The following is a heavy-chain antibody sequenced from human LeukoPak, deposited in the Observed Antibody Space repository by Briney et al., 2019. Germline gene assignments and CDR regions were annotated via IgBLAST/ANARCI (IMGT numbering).Heavy chain of an antibody. CDR2: ISGSGGST. CDR3: AKTLYSSSSGSIDY. D-gene: IGHD6-6*01. CDR1: GFTFSSYA. Sequence: PGGSLRLSCAASGFTFSSYAMSWVRQAPGKGLEWVSAISGSGGSTYYADSVKGRFTISRDNSKNTLYLQMNSLRAEDTAVYYCAKTLYSSSSGSIDYWGQGTLVTVSS. V-gene: IGHV3-23*01. J-gene: IGHJ4*02.